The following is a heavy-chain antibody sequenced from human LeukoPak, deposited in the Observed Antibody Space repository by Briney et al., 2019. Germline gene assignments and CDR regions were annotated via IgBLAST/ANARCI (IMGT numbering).Heavy chain of an antibody. CDR1: GFTFTASS. J-gene: IGHJ6*02. V-gene: IGHV3-21*01. CDR2: ISSGSSYI. Sequence: PGGSLRLSRAASGFTFTASSMNWGPQAPGKGLGGVSSISSGSSYIYYSDSVKGRFTISRDNAKNSLYLEMNSRRAEDTAVYYCARTRDGISCYYGMDVWGQGATVTVSS. CDR3: ARTRDGISCYYGMDV. D-gene: IGHD5-24*01.